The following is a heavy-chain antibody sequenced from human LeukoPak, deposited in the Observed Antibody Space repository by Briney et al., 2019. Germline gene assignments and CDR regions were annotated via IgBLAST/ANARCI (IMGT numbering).Heavy chain of an antibody. CDR1: GFSLSSYS. Sequence: GGSLRLSCAASGFSLSSYSMNWVRQAPGKGLEWVSSISSSSSYIYYADSVKGRFTISRDNAKNSLYLQMNSLRAEDTAVYYCAREAMVRGVIITLHNWFDPWGQGTLVTVSS. J-gene: IGHJ5*02. V-gene: IGHV3-21*01. D-gene: IGHD3-10*01. CDR2: ISSSSSYI. CDR3: AREAMVRGVIITLHNWFDP.